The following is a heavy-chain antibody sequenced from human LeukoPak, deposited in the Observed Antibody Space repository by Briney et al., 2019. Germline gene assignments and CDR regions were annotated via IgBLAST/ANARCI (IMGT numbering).Heavy chain of an antibody. CDR1: GFTFSSYA. Sequence: SGGSLRLSCAASGFTFSSYAMSWVRQAPGKGLEWVSVISWNSGSIGYADSVKGRFTISRDNAKNSLYLQMNSLRAEDTAVYYCARDLDLWAFDIWGQGTMVTVSS. D-gene: IGHD3/OR15-3a*01. V-gene: IGHV3-20*04. J-gene: IGHJ3*02. CDR3: ARDLDLWAFDI. CDR2: ISWNSGSI.